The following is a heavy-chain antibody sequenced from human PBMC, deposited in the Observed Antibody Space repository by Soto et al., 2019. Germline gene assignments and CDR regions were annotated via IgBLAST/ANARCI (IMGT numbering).Heavy chain of an antibody. CDR3: ARDVRGSYFDY. J-gene: IGHJ4*02. V-gene: IGHV4-30-4*01. Sequence: QVQLQESGPGLVKPSQTLSLTCTVSGGSISSGDYYWSWIRQPPGKGLEWIGYIYYSGSTYYNPSLQSRVTLSVDTSKHQFSLQLSSVTAADTAVYYCARDVRGSYFDYWGQGTLVTVSS. CDR2: IYYSGST. D-gene: IGHD3-16*01. CDR1: GGSISSGDYY.